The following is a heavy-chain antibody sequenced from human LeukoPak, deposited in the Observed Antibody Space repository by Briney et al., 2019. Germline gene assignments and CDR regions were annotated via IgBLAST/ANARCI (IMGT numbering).Heavy chain of an antibody. J-gene: IGHJ4*02. V-gene: IGHV7-4-1*02. CDR2: INTNTGNP. D-gene: IGHD5-12*01. Sequence: ASVKVSCKASGYTFTNYAMNWVRQAPGQGLEWMGWINTNTGNPTYARGFTGRFVSSLDTSVSTASLQINSLKAEDTAVYYCARDGYDSRLGYWGQGTLVTVSS. CDR3: ARDGYDSRLGY. CDR1: GYTFTNYA.